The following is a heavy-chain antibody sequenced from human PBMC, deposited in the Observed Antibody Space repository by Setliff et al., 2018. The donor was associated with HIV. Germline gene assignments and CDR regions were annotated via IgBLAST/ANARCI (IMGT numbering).Heavy chain of an antibody. CDR3: VRDLYDY. Sequence: ASVKVSCKASGYTFTSYAMHWVRQAPGQRLEWMGWINAGNGNTKYSQEFQGRVTITRDTSASTAYMELRSLRADDTAVYFCVRDLYDYWGQGTLVTVSS. CDR2: INAGNGNT. V-gene: IGHV1-3*01. CDR1: GYTFTSYA. J-gene: IGHJ4*02. D-gene: IGHD2-2*02.